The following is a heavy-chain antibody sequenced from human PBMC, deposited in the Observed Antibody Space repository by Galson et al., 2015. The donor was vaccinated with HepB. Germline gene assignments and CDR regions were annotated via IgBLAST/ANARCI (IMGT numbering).Heavy chain of an antibody. CDR3: VGENAIGP. CDR1: GFTVNSHYY. D-gene: IGHD2-8*01. Sequence: SLRLSCAASGFTVNSHYYMSWVRQAPGKGLEWVGVIYSAGNAYYGDSVRGRFTLSRDNFKRTMYLQMNSLRAEDTAVYYCVGENAIGPWGQGTLVTVSS. J-gene: IGHJ5*02. V-gene: IGHV3-66*01. CDR2: IYSAGNA.